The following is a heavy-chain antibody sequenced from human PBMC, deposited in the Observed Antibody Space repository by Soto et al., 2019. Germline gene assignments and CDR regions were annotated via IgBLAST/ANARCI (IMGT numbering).Heavy chain of an antibody. Sequence: EVQLVETGGGLIQPGGSLRLSCAVSGFTVRSNYMSWVRQAPGKGLEWVSIIYSSGNTYYADSVKGRFTMSRDTSNNTVFLQMSSLRAEDTAVYYCARVSSPFGYWGQGTLVIVSS. V-gene: IGHV3-53*02. D-gene: IGHD3-16*01. CDR3: ARVSSPFGY. CDR2: IYSSGNT. CDR1: GFTVRSNY. J-gene: IGHJ4*02.